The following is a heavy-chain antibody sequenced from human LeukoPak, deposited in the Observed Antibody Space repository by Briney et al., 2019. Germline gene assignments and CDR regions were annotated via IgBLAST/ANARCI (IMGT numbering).Heavy chain of an antibody. J-gene: IGHJ4*02. CDR1: GGSFSGYY. CDR2: INHSGST. V-gene: IGHV4-34*01. Sequence: SETLSLTCAVYGGSFSGYYWSWIRQPPGKGLEWIGEINHSGSTNYNPSLKSRVTISVDTSKYQFSLKLSSVTAADTAVYYCARVNDYVDYFDYWGQGTLVTVSS. CDR3: ARVNDYVDYFDY. D-gene: IGHD4-17*01.